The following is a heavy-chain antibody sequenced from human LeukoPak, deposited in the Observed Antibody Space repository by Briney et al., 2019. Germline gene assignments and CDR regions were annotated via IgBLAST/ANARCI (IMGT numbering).Heavy chain of an antibody. V-gene: IGHV4-38-2*02. D-gene: IGHD1-26*01. CDR1: GYSISSGYY. J-gene: IGHJ4*02. Sequence: SETLSLTCTVSGYSISSGYYWGWIRQPPGKGLEWIGSIYHSGSTNYNPSLKSRVTISVDTSKNQFSLKLSSVTAADTAVYYCARAPYSGSYLDYWGQGTLVTVSS. CDR3: ARAPYSGSYLDY. CDR2: IYHSGST.